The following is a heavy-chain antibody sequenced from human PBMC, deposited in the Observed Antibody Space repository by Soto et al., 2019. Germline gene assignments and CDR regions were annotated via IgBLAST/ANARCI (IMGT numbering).Heavy chain of an antibody. V-gene: IGHV4-4*07. D-gene: IGHD3-16*02. CDR3: ARESVSGTYRFDS. Sequence: SETLSLTCTVSGDSLSTYYWSWIRQPAGERLEWIGRIHDTGRTNYNPSLKSRVTMLVDTSKNQFSLRVNSVTAADTAVYYCARESVSGTYRFDSWGQGTLVTVS. CDR2: IHDTGRT. J-gene: IGHJ4*02. CDR1: GDSLSTYY.